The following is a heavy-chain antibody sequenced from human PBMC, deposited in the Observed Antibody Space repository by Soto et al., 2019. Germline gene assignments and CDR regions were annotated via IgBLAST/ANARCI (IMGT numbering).Heavy chain of an antibody. CDR2: LSGSGGST. CDR3: AKEGYYYDSSGYYYVGAFDI. V-gene: IGHV3-23*01. D-gene: IGHD3-22*01. CDR1: GFTFSSYA. J-gene: IGHJ3*02. Sequence: EVQLLESGGGLVQPGGSLRLSCAASGFTFSSYAMSWVRQAPGKGLEWVSALSGSGGSTYYADSVKGRFTISRDNSKNTLYLQMNSLRAEDTAVYYCAKEGYYYDSSGYYYVGAFDIWGQGTMVTVSS.